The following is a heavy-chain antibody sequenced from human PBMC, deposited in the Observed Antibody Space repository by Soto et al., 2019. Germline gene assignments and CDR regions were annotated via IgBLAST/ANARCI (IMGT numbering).Heavy chain of an antibody. V-gene: IGHV3-30*18. J-gene: IGHJ4*02. CDR2: ISYDGSNK. CDR3: AKDRGIAVAGVGGLGY. CDR1: GFTFSSYG. Sequence: GGSLRLSCAASGFTFSSYGMHWVRQAPGKGLEWVAVISYDGSNKYYADSVKGRFTISRDNSKNTLYLQMNSLRAEDTAVYYCAKDRGIAVAGVGGLGYWGQGTLVTVSS. D-gene: IGHD6-19*01.